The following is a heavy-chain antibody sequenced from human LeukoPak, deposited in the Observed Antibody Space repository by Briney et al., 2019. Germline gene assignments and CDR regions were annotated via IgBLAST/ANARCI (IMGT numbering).Heavy chain of an antibody. CDR1: GGSISSGGYY. CDR3: ARGGGDVYNVFDY. Sequence: SETLSLTCTVSGGSISSGGYYWSWIRQHPGKGLAWIGYIYYSGSTYYNPSLKSRVTISVDTSKNQFSLKLSSVSAADTAVYYCARGGGDVYNVFDYWGQGTLVTVSS. CDR2: IYYSGST. J-gene: IGHJ4*02. D-gene: IGHD5-24*01. V-gene: IGHV4-31*03.